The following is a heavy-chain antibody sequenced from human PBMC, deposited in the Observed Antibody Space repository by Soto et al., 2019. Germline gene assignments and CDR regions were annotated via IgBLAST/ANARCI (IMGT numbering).Heavy chain of an antibody. CDR3: ARGQYYDKNYGMDV. Sequence: QVQLVESGGGVVQPGRSLRLSCAASGFTFSSYGMHWVRQAPGKGLEWVAVIWYYGSNKYYADSVKGRFTISRDNSKNALYLQMNSLRAEATAVYYCARGQYYDKNYGMDVWGQGTTVTVSS. V-gene: IGHV3-33*01. CDR2: IWYYGSNK. D-gene: IGHD3-9*01. J-gene: IGHJ6*02. CDR1: GFTFSSYG.